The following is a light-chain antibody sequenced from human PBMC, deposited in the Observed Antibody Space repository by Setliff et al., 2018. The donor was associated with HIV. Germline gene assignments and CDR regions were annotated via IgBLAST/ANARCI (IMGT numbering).Light chain of an antibody. CDR2: DNT. J-gene: IGLJ1*01. V-gene: IGLV2-14*03. Sequence: QSALTQPASASGSPGQSITISCTGTSSDIGGYNFVSWYQQYPGEAPKLIISDNTKRPSGVSDRFSASKSGNTASLTISGLRAEDEADYYRSSYTSSSTDVFGLGTKVTVL. CDR1: SSDIGGYNF. CDR3: SSYTSSSTDV.